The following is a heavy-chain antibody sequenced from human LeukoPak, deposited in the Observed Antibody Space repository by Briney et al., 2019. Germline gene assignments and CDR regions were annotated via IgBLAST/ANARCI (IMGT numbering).Heavy chain of an antibody. CDR3: ARRRRDGYNSFVDY. CDR1: GGSFSGYY. Sequence: SETLSLTCAVYGGSFSGYYWSWIRQPPGKGLEWIGEINHSGSTNYNPSLKSRVTISADKSKNQFSLKLSSVTAADTAIYYCARRRRDGYNSFVDYWGQGTLVTVSS. CDR2: INHSGST. D-gene: IGHD5-24*01. J-gene: IGHJ4*02. V-gene: IGHV4-34*01.